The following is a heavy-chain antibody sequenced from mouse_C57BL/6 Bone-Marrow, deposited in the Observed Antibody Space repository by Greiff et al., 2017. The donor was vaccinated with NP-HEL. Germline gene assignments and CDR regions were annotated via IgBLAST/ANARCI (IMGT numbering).Heavy chain of an antibody. D-gene: IGHD1-1*01. Sequence: EVMLVESGGGLVKPGGSLKLSCAASGFTFSSYAMSWVRQTPEKRLEWVATISDGGSYTYYPDNVKGRFTLSRDNAKNNLYLQMSHLKSEDTAMYYCARDITTVERDFDGWGQGTTLTVSS. V-gene: IGHV5-4*01. CDR1: GFTFSSYA. CDR3: ARDITTVERDFDG. J-gene: IGHJ2*01. CDR2: ISDGGSYT.